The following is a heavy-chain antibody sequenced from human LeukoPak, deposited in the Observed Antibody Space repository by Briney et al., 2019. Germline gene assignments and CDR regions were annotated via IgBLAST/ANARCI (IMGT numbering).Heavy chain of an antibody. CDR3: AKDYSSGWYYFDT. CDR2: IQHDGNNV. J-gene: IGHJ4*02. V-gene: IGHV3-30*02. CDR1: GFTFSSYG. Sequence: GGSLRLSCAASGFTFSSYGMHWVRQAPGEGLEWVAFIQHDGNNVYYADSVKGRFTISRDNSKNTVFLLLNSLGPEDSAMYYCAKDYSSGWYYFDTWGQGTLVTVSS. D-gene: IGHD6-13*01.